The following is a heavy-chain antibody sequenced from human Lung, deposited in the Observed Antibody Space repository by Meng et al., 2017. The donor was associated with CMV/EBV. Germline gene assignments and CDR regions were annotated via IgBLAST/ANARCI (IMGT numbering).Heavy chain of an antibody. Sequence: GGSXRLXXAASGFTFSDYYMSWIRQAPGKGLEWVSYISSSGSTIYYADSVKGRFTVSRDNAKNSLYLQMNSLRAEDTAVYHCARERYSNYGLDYWGQGTLVTVSS. CDR2: ISSSGSTI. CDR1: GFTFSDYY. CDR3: ARERYSNYGLDY. D-gene: IGHD4-11*01. V-gene: IGHV3-11*04. J-gene: IGHJ4*02.